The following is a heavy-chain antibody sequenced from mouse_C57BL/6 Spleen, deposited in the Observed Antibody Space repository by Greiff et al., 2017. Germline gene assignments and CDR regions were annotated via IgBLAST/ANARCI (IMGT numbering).Heavy chain of an antibody. Sequence: QVQLQQSGAELVKPGASVKISCKASGYAFSSYWMNWVKQRPGKGLEWIGQIYPGDGDTNYNGKFKGKATLTADKSSSTAYMQLSSLTSEDSAVYVCAREGYGSSYFDYWGQGTTLTVSS. CDR2: IYPGDGDT. J-gene: IGHJ2*01. CDR1: GYAFSSYW. CDR3: AREGYGSSYFDY. V-gene: IGHV1-80*01. D-gene: IGHD1-1*01.